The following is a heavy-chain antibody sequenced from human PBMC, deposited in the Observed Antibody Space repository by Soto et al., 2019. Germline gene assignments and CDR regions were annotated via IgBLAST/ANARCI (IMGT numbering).Heavy chain of an antibody. CDR1: GYVFTSYY. J-gene: IGHJ6*02. CDR3: ASDADFSDYYYAMDV. Sequence: QVQLAQSGAEVKEPGASVNVSCKASGYVFTSYYIHWVRRAPGQGLEWVGWINPRSGGTNYAQNFQGGVTLTRDTSRNTVYMGLRRLRSDDTAIYYCASDADFSDYYYAMDVWGQGTKVTVSS. D-gene: IGHD3-3*01. CDR2: INPRSGGT. V-gene: IGHV1-2*02.